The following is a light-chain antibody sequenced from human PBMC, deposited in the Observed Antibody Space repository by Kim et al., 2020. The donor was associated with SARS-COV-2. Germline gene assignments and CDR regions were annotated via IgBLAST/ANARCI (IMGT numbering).Light chain of an antibody. J-gene: IGLJ2*01. V-gene: IGLV2-8*01. CDR1: SGDVGGYNY. CDR3: LSYIDNDNLI. Sequence: GQSVTISGTGTSGDVGGYNYVSWYQHHPGKAPKLMIYEVNKRPSGVPDRFSGSKSGNTASLTVSGLRTEDEADYYCLSYIDNDNLIFGGGTQLTVL. CDR2: EVN.